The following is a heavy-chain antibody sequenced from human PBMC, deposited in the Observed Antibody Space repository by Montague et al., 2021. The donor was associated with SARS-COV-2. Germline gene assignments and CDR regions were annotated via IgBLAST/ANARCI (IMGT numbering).Heavy chain of an antibody. CDR3: ARTSRGSRYFYGVDV. Sequence: SETLSLTCTVSGDSIRDYYWSWIRQPPGMGLEWIGYIFRSGATNYNPPLKSRVIISLDTSKSQFYLRLSSVTAADTAIYYCARTSRGSRYFYGVDVWGQGTTVTGS. CDR1: GDSIRDYY. J-gene: IGHJ6*02. CDR2: IFRSGAT. V-gene: IGHV4-59*01. D-gene: IGHD3-10*01.